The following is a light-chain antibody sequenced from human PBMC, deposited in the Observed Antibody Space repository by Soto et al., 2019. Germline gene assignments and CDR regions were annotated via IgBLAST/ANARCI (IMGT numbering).Light chain of an antibody. CDR1: TNDIGGYNF. Sequence: QSALTQPASVSGSPGQSITISCTGTTNDIGGYNFVSWYQQHPVKAPKLMIYEVSARPSGVYDRFSASKSGNTASLTISGLQAEDEADYYCSSYTSSSSYVFGTGTKLTVL. J-gene: IGLJ1*01. CDR3: SSYTSSSSYV. CDR2: EVS. V-gene: IGLV2-14*01.